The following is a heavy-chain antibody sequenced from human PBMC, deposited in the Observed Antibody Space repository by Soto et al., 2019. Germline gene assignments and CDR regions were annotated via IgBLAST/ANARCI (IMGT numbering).Heavy chain of an antibody. Sequence: GASVKVSCKASGYTFTSYGISWVRQALGQGLEWMGWITAYDGNTNYAQKLQGRVTMTTDASTRPAYMELWSLRSDDTVVYYCASGPGYRWLSWGQGTRVTVSS. CDR3: ASGPGYRWLS. V-gene: IGHV1-18*01. CDR2: ITAYDGNT. CDR1: GYTFTSYG. D-gene: IGHD5-18*01. J-gene: IGHJ6*02.